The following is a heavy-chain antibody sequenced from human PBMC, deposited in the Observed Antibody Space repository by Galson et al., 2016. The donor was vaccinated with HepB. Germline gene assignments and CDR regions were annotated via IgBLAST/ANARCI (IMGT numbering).Heavy chain of an antibody. CDR3: ARVVEYYTFWSRLHGMDV. D-gene: IGHD3-3*01. V-gene: IGHV6-1*01. J-gene: IGHJ6*02. CDR1: GDSVSSSRAA. Sequence: CAISGDSVSSSRAAWNWIRQSPSRGLEWLGRTYYRLKWNNDYAVSVKSRIIINPDTSKNQFSLQLKSVTPEDTAVYYCARVVEYYTFWSRLHGMDVWGQGTTVIVSS. CDR2: TYYRLKWNN.